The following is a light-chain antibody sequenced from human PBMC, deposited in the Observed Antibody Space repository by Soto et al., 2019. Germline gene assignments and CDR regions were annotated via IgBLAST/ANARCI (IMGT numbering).Light chain of an antibody. CDR1: RSNIGAGFG. CDR3: QSYDSSLRGSV. CDR2: GNS. Sequence: SVVRRPGSVYGGAGPGVNLSWTGSRSNIGAGFGPHLDQQLPGTAPNLLIYGNSNRPSGVPDRFSGSKSGTSASLAITGLQAEDEADYYCQSYDSSLRGSVFGSGTKVTVL. J-gene: IGLJ1*01. V-gene: IGLV1-40*01.